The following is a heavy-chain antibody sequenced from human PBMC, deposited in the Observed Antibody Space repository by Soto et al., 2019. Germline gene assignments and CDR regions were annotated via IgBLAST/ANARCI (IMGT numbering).Heavy chain of an antibody. CDR3: AREFDIVVVPAASGTDV. V-gene: IGHV3-30*03. J-gene: IGHJ6*02. CDR2: ISYDGNNK. CDR1: GFTFTSYG. Sequence: PRGPLRLSCGASGFTFTSYGMHWVRQAPGKGLEWVAFISYDGNNKYYADSVKGRFTISRDNSKNTLYLQMNSLRAEDTAVYCCAREFDIVVVPAASGTDVWAQGTTVTVSS. D-gene: IGHD2-2*01.